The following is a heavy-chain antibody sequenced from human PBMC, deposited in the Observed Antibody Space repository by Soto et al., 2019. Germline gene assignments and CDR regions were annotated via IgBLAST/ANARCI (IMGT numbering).Heavy chain of an antibody. V-gene: IGHV2-5*02. CDR3: VHKGAGYRGFKF. D-gene: IGHD5-12*01. CDR1: GFSLSTSGVG. Sequence: QITLKESGPRLVKPTQTLTLACTFSGFSLSTSGVGVGWIRQPPGKALEWLALIYWDDDKRYSPSLKSRRTITKDTSKNQVVLTVTNLDPVDTATYYCVHKGAGYRGFKFWGQGTLVTVSS. J-gene: IGHJ4*02. CDR2: IYWDDDK.